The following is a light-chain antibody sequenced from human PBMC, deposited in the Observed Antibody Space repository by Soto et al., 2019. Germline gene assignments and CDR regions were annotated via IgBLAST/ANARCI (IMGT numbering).Light chain of an antibody. Sequence: QSALTQPASVSGSPGQSITISCTGTSSDVGGYNYVSWYQHHPGKAPNLMIYEVFNRPSGVSNRFSDSKSGNTASLTISGLQAEDEGDYYCTSYASTTPHVVFGGGTKLTV. J-gene: IGLJ2*01. CDR3: TSYASTTPHVV. V-gene: IGLV2-14*01. CDR1: SSDVGGYNY. CDR2: EVF.